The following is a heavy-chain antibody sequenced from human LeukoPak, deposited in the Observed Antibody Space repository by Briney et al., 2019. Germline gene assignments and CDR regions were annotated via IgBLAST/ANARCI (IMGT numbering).Heavy chain of an antibody. J-gene: IGHJ4*02. CDR1: GFTFSSYA. D-gene: IGHD1-26*01. V-gene: IGHV3-23*01. Sequence: GGSLRLSCAASGFTFSSYAMSWVRQAPGKGLEWVSAISGSGGSTYYADSVKGRFTSSRDNSKNTLYLQVNSLRAEDTAVYYCAKAEWYLLPNYWGQGTLVTVSS. CDR2: ISGSGGST. CDR3: AKAEWYLLPNY.